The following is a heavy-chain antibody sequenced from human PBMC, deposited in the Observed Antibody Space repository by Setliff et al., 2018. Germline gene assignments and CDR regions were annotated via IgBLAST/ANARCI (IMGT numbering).Heavy chain of an antibody. CDR2: INPDSGDT. Sequence: GASVKVSCKVSGSSFTGHNLHWVRQAPGQGLEWMGWINPDSGDTHSPQKFQGRVTMTRDTSASTAYLDLSSLRSDDMAVYYCARGRPTANPYYYYYMDVWGKGTTVTVSS. CDR3: ARGRPTANPYYYYYMDV. J-gene: IGHJ6*03. D-gene: IGHD4-4*01. V-gene: IGHV1-2*02. CDR1: GSSFTGHN.